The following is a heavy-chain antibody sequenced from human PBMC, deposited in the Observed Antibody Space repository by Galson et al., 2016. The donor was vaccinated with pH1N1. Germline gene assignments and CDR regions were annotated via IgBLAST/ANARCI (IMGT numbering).Heavy chain of an antibody. J-gene: IGHJ4*02. CDR3: ARDPQGYYGDYVGFHY. Sequence: SLRLSCAASGFTFSSYNMHWVRQAPGKGPEWVAFIRFDGSNRKYASSLKGRFTISRDNSKNTLYLQMSSLRTEDTALYYCARDPQGYYGDYVGFHYWGQGTLVTVSS. CDR1: GFTFSSYN. V-gene: IGHV3-30*02. CDR2: IRFDGSNR. D-gene: IGHD4-17*01.